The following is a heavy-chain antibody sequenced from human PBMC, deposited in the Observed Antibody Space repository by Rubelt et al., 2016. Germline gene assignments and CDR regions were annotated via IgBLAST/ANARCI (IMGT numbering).Heavy chain of an antibody. V-gene: IGHV3-23*01. Sequence: GKGLEWVSAISGSGGSTYYADSVKGRFTISRDNSKNTLYLQMNSLRAEDTAVYYCAKDIVGNYDSSGMDVWGQGTTVTVSS. CDR3: AKDIVGNYDSSGMDV. D-gene: IGHD3-22*01. CDR2: ISGSGGST. J-gene: IGHJ6*02.